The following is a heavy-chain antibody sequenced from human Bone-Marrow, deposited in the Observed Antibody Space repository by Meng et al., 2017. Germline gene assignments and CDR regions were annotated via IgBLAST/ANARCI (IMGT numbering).Heavy chain of an antibody. CDR3: ARVPGYSSGWYYFDY. J-gene: IGHJ4*02. D-gene: IGHD6-19*01. Sequence: QVQLVQSGGEVKKAGASVKVSCEASGYTLTGYYMHWVRHAPGQGLEWMGRINPNSGGTNYAQKFQGRVTMTRDTSISTAYMELSRLRSDDTAVYYCARVPGYSSGWYYFDYWGQGTLVTVSS. V-gene: IGHV1-2*06. CDR2: INPNSGGT. CDR1: GYTLTGYY.